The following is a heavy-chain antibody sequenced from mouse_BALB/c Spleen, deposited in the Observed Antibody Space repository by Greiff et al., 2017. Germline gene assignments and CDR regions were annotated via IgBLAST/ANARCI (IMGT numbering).Heavy chain of an antibody. J-gene: IGHJ4*01. D-gene: IGHD2-1*01. CDR1: GFTFSSFG. CDR3: ARNYYGNFYYAMDY. Sequence: EVQVVESGGGLVQPGGSRKLSCAASGFTFSSFGMHWVRQAPEKGLEWVAYISSGSSTIYYADTVKGRFTISRDNPKNTLFLQMTSLRSEDTAMYYCARNYYGNFYYAMDYWGQGTSVTVSS. V-gene: IGHV5-17*02. CDR2: ISSGSSTI.